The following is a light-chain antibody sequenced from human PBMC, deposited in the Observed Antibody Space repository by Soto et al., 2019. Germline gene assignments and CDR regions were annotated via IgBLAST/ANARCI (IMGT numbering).Light chain of an antibody. CDR2: GAS. CDR1: QNIDIY. J-gene: IGKJ2*01. Sequence: DIQMTQSPSSLSASVGDTVTITCRASQNIDIYLNWYQQKAGTAPKVLISGASNLQRGVPSRFSGSGSGTDFTLTINNLQPEDFATYFCQQHNSYPYTFGQGTKLEIK. CDR3: QQHNSYPYT. V-gene: IGKV1-39*01.